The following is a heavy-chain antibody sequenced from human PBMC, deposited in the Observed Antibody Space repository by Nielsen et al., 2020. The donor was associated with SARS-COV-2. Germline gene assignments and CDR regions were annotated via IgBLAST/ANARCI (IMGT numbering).Heavy chain of an antibody. CDR3: ATSSATVTTGWFDP. J-gene: IGHJ5*02. CDR1: GYTFTSYG. D-gene: IGHD4-17*01. Sequence: ASVKVSCKASGYTFTSYGISWVRQAPGKGLEWMGGFDPEDGETIYAQKFQGRVTMTEDTSTDTAYMELSSLRSEDTAVYYCATSSATVTTGWFDPWGQGTLVTVSS. CDR2: FDPEDGET. V-gene: IGHV1-24*01.